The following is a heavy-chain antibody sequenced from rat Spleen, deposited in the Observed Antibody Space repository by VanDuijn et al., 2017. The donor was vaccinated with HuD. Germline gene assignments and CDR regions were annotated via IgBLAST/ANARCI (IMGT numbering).Heavy chain of an antibody. CDR3: ARSVFDY. Sequence: EVQLVESGGGLVQPGRSLKLSCAASGFTFSNYDMAWVRQAPTKGLEWVASINTGGDNTYYRDSVKGRFSISRDNAKSTLYLQMDSLRSEDTATYYCARSVFDYWGQGVMVTVSS. CDR2: INTGGDNT. J-gene: IGHJ2*01. V-gene: IGHV5-25*01. CDR1: GFTFSNYD.